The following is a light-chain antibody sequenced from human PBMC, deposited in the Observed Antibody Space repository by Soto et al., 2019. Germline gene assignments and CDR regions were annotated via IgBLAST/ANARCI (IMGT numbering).Light chain of an antibody. CDR1: QSVSKNY. V-gene: IGKV3-20*01. CDR2: GAS. Sequence: EIVLTWSPGTLSLSPGGRVTLSSRASQSVSKNYLAWYQQKPGQGPRLLIYGASNRATGIPDRLSGSGSGTDFTLTISRLEPEDFAVYYCQQYGSSGTFGQGTKVDIK. J-gene: IGKJ1*01. CDR3: QQYGSSGT.